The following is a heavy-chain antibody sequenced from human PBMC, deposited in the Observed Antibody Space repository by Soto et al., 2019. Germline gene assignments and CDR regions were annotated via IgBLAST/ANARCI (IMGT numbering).Heavy chain of an antibody. V-gene: IGHV4-39*01. J-gene: IGHJ4*02. CDR2: IYYSGST. D-gene: IGHD5-12*01. CDR3: ARVRGWVATIKGAYYFDY. Sequence: PSETLSLTCTVSGGSISSSSYYWGWIRQPPGKGLEWIGSIYYSGSTYYNPSLKSRVTISVDTSKNQFSLKLSSVTAADTAVYYCARVRGWVATIKGAYYFDYWGQGTLVTVSS. CDR1: GGSISSSSYY.